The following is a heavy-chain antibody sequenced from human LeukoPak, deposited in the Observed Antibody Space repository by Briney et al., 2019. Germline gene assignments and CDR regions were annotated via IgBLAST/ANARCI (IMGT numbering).Heavy chain of an antibody. CDR1: GYTFTSYY. V-gene: IGHV1-2*02. D-gene: IGHD6-6*01. J-gene: IGHJ6*03. Sequence: ASVKVSCKASGYTFTSYYMHWVRQAPGQGLEWMGWINPNSGGTNYAQKFQGRVTMTRDTSIGTAYMELSRLRSDDTAVYYCARDDAARRPFYYYYYMDVWGKGTTVTVSS. CDR2: INPNSGGT. CDR3: ARDDAARRPFYYYYYMDV.